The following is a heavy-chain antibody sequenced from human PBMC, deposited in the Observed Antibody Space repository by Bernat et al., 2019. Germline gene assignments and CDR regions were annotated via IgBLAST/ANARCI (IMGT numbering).Heavy chain of an antibody. CDR2: IKSKTDGGTT. CDR3: TTEGGYDSLPFDY. J-gene: IGHJ4*02. D-gene: IGHD5-12*01. CDR1: GFTFSNAW. Sequence: EVQLVESGGGLVKPGGSLRLSCAVSGFTFSNAWMSWVRQAPGKGLEWVGRIKSKTDGGTTDYAAPVKGRFTISRDDSKNTLYLQMNSLKTEDTAVYYCTTEGGYDSLPFDYWGQGTLVTVSS. V-gene: IGHV3-15*01.